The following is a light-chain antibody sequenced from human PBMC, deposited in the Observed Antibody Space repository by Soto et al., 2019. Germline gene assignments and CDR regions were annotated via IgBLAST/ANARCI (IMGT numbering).Light chain of an antibody. J-gene: IGKJ4*01. Sequence: EIVLAQSPGTLSLSPGERATLSCRASQSVSSNYLAWYQQKPGQAPRLLICGASSRATGIPDRFSGSGSGTDFTLTISRLEPEDFAVYYCQQYGSSPLTFGGGTKVDIK. CDR1: QSVSSNY. CDR3: QQYGSSPLT. V-gene: IGKV3-20*01. CDR2: GAS.